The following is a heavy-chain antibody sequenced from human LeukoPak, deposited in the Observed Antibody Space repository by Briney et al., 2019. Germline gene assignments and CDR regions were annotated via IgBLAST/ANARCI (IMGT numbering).Heavy chain of an antibody. CDR2: IYYSGST. V-gene: IGHV4-31*03. CDR3: ARASYYFDRSGYYSVGYFDY. Sequence: SETLSLTCTVSGGSISGGGYYWSWIRQHPGKGLEWIGYIYYSGSTYYNPSLKSRVTISVDTSKNQFSLKLTSVTAADTAVYYCARASYYFDRSGYYSVGYFDYWGQGTLVTVSS. J-gene: IGHJ4*02. CDR1: GGSISGGGYY. D-gene: IGHD3-22*01.